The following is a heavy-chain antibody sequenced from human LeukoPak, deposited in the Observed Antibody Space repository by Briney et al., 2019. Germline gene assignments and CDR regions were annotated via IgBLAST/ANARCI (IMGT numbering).Heavy chain of an antibody. V-gene: IGHV3-53*01. Sequence: GGSLTLSCAASGITVSSNYTSWVRQPPGKGLEWVSIIYSGGSTYYADSVQGRFTISRDNSKNTVYLQMNSLRVEDTAVYYCARDPRTTGKSNYGMDVWGQGTTVTVSS. CDR1: GITVSSNY. D-gene: IGHD3-10*01. CDR2: IYSGGST. J-gene: IGHJ6*02. CDR3: ARDPRTTGKSNYGMDV.